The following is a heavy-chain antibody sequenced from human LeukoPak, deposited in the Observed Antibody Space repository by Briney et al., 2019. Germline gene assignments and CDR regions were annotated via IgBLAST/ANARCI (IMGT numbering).Heavy chain of an antibody. J-gene: IGHJ4*02. D-gene: IGHD6-6*01. CDR1: GFTFSSYA. CDR3: ARVGLYSSSSRSYFDY. V-gene: IGHV3-30*03. Sequence: GGSLRLSCTVSGFTFSSYAMHWVRQAPGKGLEWVGDISYDGSSKNYADSVKGRFTISRDNSKNTLYLQMNSLRAEDTAVYYCARVGLYSSSSRSYFDYWGQGTLVTVSS. CDR2: ISYDGSSK.